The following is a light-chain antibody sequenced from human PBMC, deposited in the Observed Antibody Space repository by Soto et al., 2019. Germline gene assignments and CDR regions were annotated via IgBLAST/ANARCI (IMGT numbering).Light chain of an antibody. J-gene: IGKJ3*01. Sequence: EIVLTQSPGTLSLSPGERATLSCRASQSVSSSYLAWYQQKPGQAPRLLIYGASTRATGSPDRFSGGGSGTDFTLTINRLEPEDFAVYYCQQYGNSPFTFGPGTKVDIK. V-gene: IGKV3-20*01. CDR1: QSVSSSY. CDR2: GAS. CDR3: QQYGNSPFT.